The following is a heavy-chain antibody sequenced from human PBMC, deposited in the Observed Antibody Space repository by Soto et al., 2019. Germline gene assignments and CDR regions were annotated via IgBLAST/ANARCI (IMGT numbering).Heavy chain of an antibody. D-gene: IGHD3-10*01. Sequence: QVQLVQSGAEVKKPGASVKVSCKASGYTFTSYGISWVRQAPGQGLEWMGWISAYNGNTNYAQKLQGRVTMTTDTATSTAYMELRSLRADDTAVYYCARDQQYYYGSGSPPCSYYGMDVWGQGTTVTVSS. J-gene: IGHJ6*02. CDR2: ISAYNGNT. CDR1: GYTFTSYG. CDR3: ARDQQYYYGSGSPPCSYYGMDV. V-gene: IGHV1-18*01.